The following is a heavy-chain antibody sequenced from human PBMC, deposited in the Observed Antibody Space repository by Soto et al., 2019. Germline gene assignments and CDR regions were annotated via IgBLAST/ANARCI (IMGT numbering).Heavy chain of an antibody. CDR1: GFSFSDYG. J-gene: IGHJ4*02. CDR3: ARGATIERGERDFDY. D-gene: IGHD4-17*01. CDR2: IWYDGSHK. V-gene: IGHV3-33*01. Sequence: QVQLVESGAGVVQPGRSLRLSCAASGFSFSDYGMHWVRQAPGKGLEWVAAIWYDGSHKYHADSVKDRFTISRDNSKNTLYLQMDSLRAEDTAVYYCARGATIERGERDFDYWGQGALFTVSS.